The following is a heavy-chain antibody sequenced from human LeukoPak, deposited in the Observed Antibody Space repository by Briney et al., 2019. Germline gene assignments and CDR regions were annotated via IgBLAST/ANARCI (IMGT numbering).Heavy chain of an antibody. V-gene: IGHV4-34*01. J-gene: IGHJ3*02. D-gene: IGHD3-3*01. CDR2: INHSGST. CDR3: ARRTYEAFDI. Sequence: SETLSLTCAAYGGSFSGNYWSWIRQPPGKGLEWIGEINHSGSTNYNASLKSRVTISVDKSKNQFSLRLSSVTAADTAFYYCARRTYEAFDIWGQGTMVTVSS. CDR1: GGSFSGNY.